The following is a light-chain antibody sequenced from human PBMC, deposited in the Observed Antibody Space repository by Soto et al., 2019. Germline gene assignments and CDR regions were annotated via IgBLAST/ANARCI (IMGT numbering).Light chain of an antibody. CDR3: QQYKSFSLT. V-gene: IGKV1-5*03. J-gene: IGKJ4*01. CDR1: QSIDSW. Sequence: DIQMTQSPSTLSASVGDRVTITCRASQSIDSWLAWYQQKPGKAPNLLIYKTSNLESGVPSRFSGSGSGKEFSLTISSLQPDDFATYYCQQYKSFSLTFGGGTRVEVK. CDR2: KTS.